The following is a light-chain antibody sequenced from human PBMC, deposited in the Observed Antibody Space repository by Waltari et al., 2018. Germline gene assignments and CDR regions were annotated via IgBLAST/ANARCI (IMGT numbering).Light chain of an antibody. CDR3: QQKFT. CDR1: QSVTSY. V-gene: IGKV3-11*01. J-gene: IGKJ3*01. Sequence: ELVLTQSPATLSLSPGERATLSCSAGQSVTSYCRWYQQKPGQPPRLLTYDASNSATGIPARCSGSGSRPDFTITISSLEPEDFAVYYCQQKFTFGPGTKVDIK. CDR2: DAS.